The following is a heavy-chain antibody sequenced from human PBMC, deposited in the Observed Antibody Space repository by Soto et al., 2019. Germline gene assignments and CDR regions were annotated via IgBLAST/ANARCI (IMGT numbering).Heavy chain of an antibody. D-gene: IGHD3-16*02. Sequence: QVRLKESGPVLVKPTEPLTLTCTVSGFSLSNARMGVSWFRQPPGKALEWLAHIFSNDEKSYSTSLKSRLTIAKHTSKSQVVLTMTNMDPVDTATYYCARMNDYVWGSYRYTAFDIWGQGTMVTVSS. CDR2: IFSNDEK. J-gene: IGHJ3*02. V-gene: IGHV2-26*01. CDR1: GFSLSNARMG. CDR3: ARMNDYVWGSYRYTAFDI.